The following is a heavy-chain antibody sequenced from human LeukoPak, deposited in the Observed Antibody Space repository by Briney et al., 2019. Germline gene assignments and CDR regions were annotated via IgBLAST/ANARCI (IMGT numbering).Heavy chain of an antibody. CDR1: GFTFSSYG. CDR3: AKDRLTGTPYYFDY. D-gene: IGHD1-20*01. V-gene: IGHV3-23*01. J-gene: IGHJ4*02. Sequence: TGGSLRLSCAASGFTFSSYGMHWVRQPPGKGLEWVSGISGSGGSTYYADSVKGRFTISRDNSKNTLYLQMDSLRAEDTAVYYCAKDRLTGTPYYFDYWGQGTLVTVSS. CDR2: ISGSGGST.